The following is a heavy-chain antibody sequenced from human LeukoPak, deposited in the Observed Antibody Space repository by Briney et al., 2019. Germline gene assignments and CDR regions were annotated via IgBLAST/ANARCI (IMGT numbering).Heavy chain of an antibody. CDR3: ARGRRGTYYYYYMDV. CDR1: GFTFSSYA. J-gene: IGHJ6*03. CDR2: ISYDGSNK. V-gene: IGHV3-30*04. D-gene: IGHD3-16*01. Sequence: GGSLRLSCAASGFTFSSYAMHWVRQAPGKGLEWVAVISYDGSNKYYADSVKGRFTISRDNAKDSLYLQMNSLRVEDTAVYYCARGRRGTYYYYYMDVWGKGTTVTVSS.